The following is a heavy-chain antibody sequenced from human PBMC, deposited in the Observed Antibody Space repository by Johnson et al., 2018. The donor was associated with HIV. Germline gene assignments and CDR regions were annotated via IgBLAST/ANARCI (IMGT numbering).Heavy chain of an antibody. CDR1: GFTFRSYG. Sequence: QVQLVESGGGVVQPGRSLRLSCVASGFTFRSYGMHWVRQAPGKGLEWVAFVSYDGTNEFYADSVKGRFTISKDNSRNTLFLHMNSLRADDTAVYYCARSQVAATSEGAFDIWGQGTMVTVSS. J-gene: IGHJ3*02. V-gene: IGHV3-30*03. CDR2: VSYDGTNE. D-gene: IGHD2-15*01. CDR3: ARSQVAATSEGAFDI.